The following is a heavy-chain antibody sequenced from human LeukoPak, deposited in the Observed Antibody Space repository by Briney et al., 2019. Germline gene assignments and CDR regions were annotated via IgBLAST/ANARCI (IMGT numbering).Heavy chain of an antibody. CDR3: ARDPTYYDFWSGYYFDY. CDR1: GFTFSSYA. J-gene: IGHJ4*02. D-gene: IGHD3-3*01. Sequence: GGSLRLSCAASGFTFSSYAMHWVRQAPGKGLAWVAVISYDGSNKYYADSVKGRFTISRDNSKNTLYLQMNSLRAEDTAVYYCARDPTYYDFWSGYYFDYWGQGTLVTVSS. CDR2: ISYDGSNK. V-gene: IGHV3-30*04.